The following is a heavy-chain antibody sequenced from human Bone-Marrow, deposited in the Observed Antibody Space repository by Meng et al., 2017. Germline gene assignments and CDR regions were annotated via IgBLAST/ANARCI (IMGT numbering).Heavy chain of an antibody. CDR1: GGSISSSSYY. CDR2: FYYSGST. V-gene: IGHV4-39*01. Sequence: QLQLQESGPGLVKPSETLSLTCTVSGGSISSSSYYWGWIRQPPGKGLEWIGSFYYSGSTFSNPSLKNRVTISVDTSKNQFSLKLSSVTAADTAVYYCSVGELLPTWLDPWGQGTLVTVSS. CDR3: SVGELLPTWLDP. D-gene: IGHD1-26*01. J-gene: IGHJ5*02.